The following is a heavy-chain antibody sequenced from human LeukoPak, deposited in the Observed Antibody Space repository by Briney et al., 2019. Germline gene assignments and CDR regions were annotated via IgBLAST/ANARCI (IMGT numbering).Heavy chain of an antibody. CDR2: ISSNGSTI. CDR3: ARDMAGYFDY. Sequence: GGSLRLSCAASGFTFSSYEMNWVRQAPGKGLEWVSYISSNGSTIYYADSVKGRFTISRDNAKNSLYLQMNSLRAEDTAVYYCARDMAGYFDYWGQGTLVTVSS. J-gene: IGHJ4*02. V-gene: IGHV3-48*03. D-gene: IGHD3-10*01. CDR1: GFTFSSYE.